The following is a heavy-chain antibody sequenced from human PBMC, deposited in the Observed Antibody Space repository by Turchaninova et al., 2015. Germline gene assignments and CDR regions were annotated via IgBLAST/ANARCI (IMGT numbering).Heavy chain of an antibody. CDR3: ARHVTRSVFDY. V-gene: IGHV4-39*01. CDR1: GGSFHKMIYK. Sequence: QLQLQASGPGLVKPPETLPLTCTASGGSFHKMIYKRSVVRQPPGKGLEWIGSIDYRGNTYDNPSLKSRLTISVDTSKSQFSLNLNSVTASDTAVYFCARHVTRSVFDYWGQGALVTVSS. D-gene: IGHD2-21*02. CDR2: IDYRGNT. J-gene: IGHJ4*02.